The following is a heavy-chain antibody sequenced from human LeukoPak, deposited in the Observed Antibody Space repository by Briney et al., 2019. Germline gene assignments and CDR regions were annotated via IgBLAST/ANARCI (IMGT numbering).Heavy chain of an antibody. J-gene: IGHJ6*03. V-gene: IGHV3-21*01. CDR3: ARDPYSGNYGTYYYYYMDV. CDR1: GFTFSNYN. Sequence: AGGSLRLSCADSGFTFSNYNMNWVRLAPGKAMEWVSSITSSGTYTFYADSVKGRFTISRDNAKNSLYLQMDSLGPEDTAVYYCARDPYSGNYGTYYYYYMDVWGKGTTVTISS. D-gene: IGHD1-26*01. CDR2: ITSSGTYT.